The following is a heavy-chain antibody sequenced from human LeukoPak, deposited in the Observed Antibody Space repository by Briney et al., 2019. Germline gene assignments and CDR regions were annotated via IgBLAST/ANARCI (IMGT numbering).Heavy chain of an antibody. Sequence: GGPLRLSCAASGFTFSSYSMNWVRQAPGKGLEWVSSISSSSSYIYYADSVKGRFTISRDNAKNSLYLQMNSLRAEDTAVYYCARDAEAVAGTYYYYYGMDVWGQGTTVTVSS. D-gene: IGHD6-19*01. J-gene: IGHJ6*02. CDR2: ISSSSSYI. CDR1: GFTFSSYS. V-gene: IGHV3-21*01. CDR3: ARDAEAVAGTYYYYYGMDV.